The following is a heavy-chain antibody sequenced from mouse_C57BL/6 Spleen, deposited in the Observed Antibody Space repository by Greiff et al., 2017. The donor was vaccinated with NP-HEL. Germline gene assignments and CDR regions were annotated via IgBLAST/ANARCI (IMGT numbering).Heavy chain of an antibody. V-gene: IGHV1-26*01. J-gene: IGHJ3*01. Sequence: EVQLQQSGPELVKPGASVKISCKASGYTFTDYYMNWVKQSHGKSLEWIGDINPNNGGTSYNQKFKGKATLTVDKSSSTAYMELRSLTSEDSAVYYYARSGYYGSSWFAYWGQGTLVSVSA. CDR3: ARSGYYGSSWFAY. CDR2: INPNNGGT. CDR1: GYTFTDYY. D-gene: IGHD1-1*01.